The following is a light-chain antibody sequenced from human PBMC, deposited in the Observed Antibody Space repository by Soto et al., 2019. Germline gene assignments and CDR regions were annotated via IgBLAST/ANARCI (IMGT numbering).Light chain of an antibody. CDR2: EGS. V-gene: IGLV2-23*01. Sequence: QSALTQPASGSVSPGQSITISCTGTSSDVGSYNLVSWYQQHPGKAPKLVIYEGSKRPSGMSNRFSGSKSGNTASLTISGLQAEDEAEYYCCSYADRSRIDVFGSGTKLTVL. CDR3: CSYADRSRIDV. J-gene: IGLJ1*01. CDR1: SSDVGSYNL.